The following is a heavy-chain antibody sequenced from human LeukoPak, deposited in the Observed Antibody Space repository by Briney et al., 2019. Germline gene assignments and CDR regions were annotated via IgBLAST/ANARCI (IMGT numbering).Heavy chain of an antibody. D-gene: IGHD6-19*01. Sequence: GGSLTLSCAASGFTFSSYWMHWVRQAPGKGLEWVANIKQDGSEKYYVDSVKGRFTISRDNAKNSLFLQMNSLRAEDTAIYYCARDRSGWYYFDYWGQGSLVTVSS. CDR1: GFTFSSYW. J-gene: IGHJ4*02. V-gene: IGHV3-7*01. CDR2: IKQDGSEK. CDR3: ARDRSGWYYFDY.